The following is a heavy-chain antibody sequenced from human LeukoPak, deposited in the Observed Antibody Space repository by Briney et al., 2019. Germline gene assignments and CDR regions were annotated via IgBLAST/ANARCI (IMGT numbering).Heavy chain of an antibody. Sequence: GGSLRLSCAASGFTFSSYWMSWVRQAPGKGLEWVANMKQDGSEKYYVDSVKGRFTISRDNAKNSLYLQMNSLRAEDTAVYYCARGLAMVTTAYFDYWGQGTLVTVST. CDR2: MKQDGSEK. D-gene: IGHD4-17*01. V-gene: IGHV3-7*01. CDR3: ARGLAMVTTAYFDY. CDR1: GFTFSSYW. J-gene: IGHJ4*02.